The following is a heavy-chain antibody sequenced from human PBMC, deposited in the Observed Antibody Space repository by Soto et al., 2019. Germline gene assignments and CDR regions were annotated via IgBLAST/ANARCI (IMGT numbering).Heavy chain of an antibody. J-gene: IGHJ4*02. V-gene: IGHV3-9*01. CDR1: GFTFDDYA. D-gene: IGHD6-19*01. Sequence: GGSLRLSCAASGFTFDDYAMHWVRQAPGKGLEWVSGISWNSGKTGYADSVKGRFTISRDNAKNSLYLQMNSLRAEDTALYYCAKDEGNSGWYPDYWGQGTLVTVSS. CDR2: ISWNSGKT. CDR3: AKDEGNSGWYPDY.